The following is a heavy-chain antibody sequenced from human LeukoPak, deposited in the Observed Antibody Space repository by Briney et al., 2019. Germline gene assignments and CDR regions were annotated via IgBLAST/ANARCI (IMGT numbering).Heavy chain of an antibody. J-gene: IGHJ4*02. CDR2: IKLDGSEK. V-gene: IGHV3-7*03. CDR3: ARDTYGKNYFDY. Sequence: PGGSLRLSCVASGFTFGKYWMSWVRQAPGKGLEWVANIKLDGSEKNYVDSVKGRFTISRDNTKNSLYLQMNSLRVEDTAVYYCARDTYGKNYFDYWGRGTLVTVSS. D-gene: IGHD3-10*01. CDR1: GFTFGKYW.